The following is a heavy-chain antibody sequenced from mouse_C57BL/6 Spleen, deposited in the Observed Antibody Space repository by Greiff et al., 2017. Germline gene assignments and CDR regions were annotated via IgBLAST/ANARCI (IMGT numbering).Heavy chain of an antibody. V-gene: IGHV1-19*01. D-gene: IGHD2-1*01. CDR1: GYTFTDYY. CDR3: ARKDYYGYLDY. CDR2: INPYNGGT. Sequence: DVQLQESGPVLVKPGASVKMSCKASGYTFTDYYMNWVKQSHGKSLEWIGVINPYNGGTSYNQKFKGKATLTVDKSSSTAYMELNSLTSEDSAVYYCARKDYYGYLDYWGQGTTLTVSS. J-gene: IGHJ2*01.